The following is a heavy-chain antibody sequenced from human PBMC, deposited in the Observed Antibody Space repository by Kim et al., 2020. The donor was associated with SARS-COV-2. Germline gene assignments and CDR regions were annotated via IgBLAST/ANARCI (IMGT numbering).Heavy chain of an antibody. J-gene: IGHJ4*02. CDR2: GGST. Sequence: GGSTYSTDSVKGRFTISRDNSKNTLYLQLNSLRAEDTAVYYCARETGFVSWGQGTLVTVSS. D-gene: IGHD3-10*01. V-gene: IGHV3-66*01. CDR3: ARETGFVS.